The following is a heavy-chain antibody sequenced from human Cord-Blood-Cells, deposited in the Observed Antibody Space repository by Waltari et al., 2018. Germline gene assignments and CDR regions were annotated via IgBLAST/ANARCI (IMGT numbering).Heavy chain of an antibody. V-gene: IGHV4-39*01. CDR1: GCSISISSYY. J-gene: IGHJ4*02. Sequence: QLQLQESGPGLVKPSETLSLTCTVSGCSISISSYYWGWIRQPPGKGLEWIGSIYYSGSTYYNPSLKSRVTISVDTSKNQFSLKLSSVTAADTAVYYCTSYYDILTGVDYWGQGTLVTVSS. D-gene: IGHD3-9*01. CDR3: TSYYDILTGVDY. CDR2: IYYSGST.